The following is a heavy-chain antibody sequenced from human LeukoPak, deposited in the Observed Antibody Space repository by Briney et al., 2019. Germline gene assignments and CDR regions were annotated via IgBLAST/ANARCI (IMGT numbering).Heavy chain of an antibody. CDR3: AREISGSGSYPDF. D-gene: IGHD3-10*01. CDR1: GFSFDTYA. CDR2: IWHDGSHK. V-gene: IGHV3-33*01. J-gene: IGHJ4*02. Sequence: GRSLRLSCAASGFSFDTYAMHWVRQAPGQGLEWVALIWHDGSHKFYSNSVRGQFTISRDNSKNTVYLQMNNLRPDDTAAYYCAREISGSGSYPDFWGQGTLVTVSS.